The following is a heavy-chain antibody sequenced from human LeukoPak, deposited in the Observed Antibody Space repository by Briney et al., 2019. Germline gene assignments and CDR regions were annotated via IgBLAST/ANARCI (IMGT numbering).Heavy chain of an antibody. CDR3: ARTYGSGGYYNRFDY. V-gene: IGHV1-3*01. CDR1: GYTFTSFA. CDR2: INAGNGNT. J-gene: IGHJ4*02. Sequence: ASVTVSCKASGYTFTSFAMHWVRQAPGQRLEWMGWINAGNGNTKYSQKFQGRVTITRDTSASTAYMELSSLRSEDTAVYYCARTYGSGGYYNRFDYWGQGTLVTVSS. D-gene: IGHD3-10*01.